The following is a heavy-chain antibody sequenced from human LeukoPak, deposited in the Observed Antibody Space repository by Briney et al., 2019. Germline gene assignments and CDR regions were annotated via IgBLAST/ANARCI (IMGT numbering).Heavy chain of an antibody. V-gene: IGHV1-2*02. Sequence: ASVKVSCKASGYTFTGYYMHWVRQAPGQGLEWMGWINPNSGGTNYAQKFQGRVTMTRDTSISTAYMELSRLRSDDTAVYYCAREVREDTAMAYYYYGMDVWGQGTTVTVSS. D-gene: IGHD5-18*01. CDR3: AREVREDTAMAYYYYGMDV. CDR2: INPNSGGT. J-gene: IGHJ6*02. CDR1: GYTFTGYY.